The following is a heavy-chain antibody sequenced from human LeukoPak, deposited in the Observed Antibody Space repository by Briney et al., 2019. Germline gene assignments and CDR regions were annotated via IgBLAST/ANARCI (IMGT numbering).Heavy chain of an antibody. CDR2: INHSGST. CDR3: ARTPTTVTTRGAFDI. D-gene: IGHD4-17*01. V-gene: IGHV4-34*01. Sequence: WTPHHQKKGLEWIGEINHSGSTNYNPSLKSRVTISVDTSKSQFSLKLSSVTAADTAVYYCARTPTTVTTRGAFDIWGQGTMVTVSS. J-gene: IGHJ3*02.